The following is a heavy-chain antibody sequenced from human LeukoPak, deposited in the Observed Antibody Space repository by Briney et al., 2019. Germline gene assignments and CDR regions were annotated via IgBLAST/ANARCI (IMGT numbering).Heavy chain of an antibody. J-gene: IGHJ4*02. V-gene: IGHV3-7*05. CDR1: GFXFSSYW. D-gene: IGHD2-15*01. Sequence: GGSLRLSCAASGFXFSSYWISWVRQAPGKGLEWVANIKQDGSDKYYVDSVKGRFTISRDNAKNSLYLQMNSLRAEDTAVYYCARSLGYCSAGSCFPFDYWGQGTLVTVSS. CDR2: IKQDGSDK. CDR3: ARSLGYCSAGSCFPFDY.